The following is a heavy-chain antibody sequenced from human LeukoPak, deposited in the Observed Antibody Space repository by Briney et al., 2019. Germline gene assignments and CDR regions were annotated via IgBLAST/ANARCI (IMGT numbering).Heavy chain of an antibody. CDR1: GYTFTSYG. D-gene: IGHD3-9*01. Sequence: GASVKVSCKASGYTFTSYGISWVRQAPGQGLEWMGWISAYNGNTNYAQKLQGRVTMTTDTSTSTAYMELRSLRSDDTAVYYCARGWRYDILTGYSFRLFDYWGQGTLVTVSS. J-gene: IGHJ4*02. V-gene: IGHV1-18*01. CDR2: ISAYNGNT. CDR3: ARGWRYDILTGYSFRLFDY.